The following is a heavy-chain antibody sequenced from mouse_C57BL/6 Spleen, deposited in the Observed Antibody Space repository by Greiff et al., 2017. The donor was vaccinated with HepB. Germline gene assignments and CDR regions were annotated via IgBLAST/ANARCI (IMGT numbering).Heavy chain of an antibody. CDR3: ARSRYYYGSSYEAMDY. D-gene: IGHD1-1*01. Sequence: QVHVKQPGAELVKPGASVKMSCKASGYTFTSYWITWVKQRPGQGLEWIGDIYPGSGSTNYNEKFKSKATLTVDTSSSTAYMQLSSLTSEDSAVYYCARSRYYYGSSYEAMDYWGQGTSVTVSS. J-gene: IGHJ4*01. CDR2: IYPGSGST. V-gene: IGHV1-55*01. CDR1: GYTFTSYW.